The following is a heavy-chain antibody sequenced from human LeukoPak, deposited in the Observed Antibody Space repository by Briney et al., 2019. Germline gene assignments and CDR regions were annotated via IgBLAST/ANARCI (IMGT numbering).Heavy chain of an antibody. V-gene: IGHV3-30*02. CDR2: MRYDGSNK. CDR3: AGQRVVPAASYAFDI. CDR1: GFTFSSYG. D-gene: IGHD2-2*01. J-gene: IGHJ3*02. Sequence: GGSLRLSCAASGFTFSSYGMHWVRQAPGKGLEWVAFMRYDGSNKYYADSVKGRFTISRDNSKNTLYLQMTGLRAEDTAVYYCAGQRVVPAASYAFDIWGQGTMVTVSS.